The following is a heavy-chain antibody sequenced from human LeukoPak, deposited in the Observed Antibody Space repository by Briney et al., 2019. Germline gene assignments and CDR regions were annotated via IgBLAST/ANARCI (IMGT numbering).Heavy chain of an antibody. V-gene: IGHV4-59*01. J-gene: IGHJ3*02. CDR3: ARDWPGEYSSSSPGYAFDI. CDR2: IYYSGST. CDR1: GGSISSYY. D-gene: IGHD6-6*01. Sequence: SETLSLTCTVSGGSISSYYWSWIRQPPGKGLEWLGYIYYSGSTNYNPSLKSRVTISVDTSKNQFSLKLSSVTAADTAVYYCARDWPGEYSSSSPGYAFDIWGQGTMVTVSS.